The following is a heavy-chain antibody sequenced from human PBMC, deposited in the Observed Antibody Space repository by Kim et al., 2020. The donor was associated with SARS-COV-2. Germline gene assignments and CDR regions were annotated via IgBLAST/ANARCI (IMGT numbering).Heavy chain of an antibody. D-gene: IGHD1-7*01. Sequence: SETLSLTCAVSGGSISSSNWWSWVRQPPGKGLEWIGEIYHSGSTNYNPSLKSRVTISVDKSKNQFSLKLSSVTAADTAVYYCARVEVPRDNWFDPWGQGTLVTVSS. CDR3: ARVEVPRDNWFDP. CDR1: GGSISSSNW. J-gene: IGHJ5*02. V-gene: IGHV4-4*02. CDR2: IYHSGST.